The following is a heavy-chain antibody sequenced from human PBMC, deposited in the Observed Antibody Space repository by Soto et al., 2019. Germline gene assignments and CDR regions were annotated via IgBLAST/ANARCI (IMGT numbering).Heavy chain of an antibody. J-gene: IGHJ2*01. V-gene: IGHV4-39*01. CDR2: ISYSVST. CDR3: ARQCVLGLTGRHFDL. CDR1: GGSISSNAYY. Sequence: HLQLQESGPGLVKPSETLSLTCTVSGGSISSNAYYWGWIRQPPGKGLEWIASISYSVSTYYNPSLKSRVTISVDPSKNQFSLKFSSVTAADTAMYYCARQCVLGLTGRHFDLWGRGTLATVSS. D-gene: IGHD2-8*02.